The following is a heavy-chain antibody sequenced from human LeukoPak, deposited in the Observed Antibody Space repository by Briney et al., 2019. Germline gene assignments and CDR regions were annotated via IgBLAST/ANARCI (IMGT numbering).Heavy chain of an antibody. Sequence: SETLSLTCTVSGGSISPYYWSWIRQPPGKGLEWLAYISHSGSTNFNPSLKSRVTISVDTSMNQFSLKLSSVTAADTAVYYCARESDYYDSSGYFDYWGQGTLVTVSS. CDR3: ARESDYYDSSGYFDY. D-gene: IGHD3-22*01. J-gene: IGHJ4*02. CDR2: ISHSGST. V-gene: IGHV4-59*01. CDR1: GGSISPYY.